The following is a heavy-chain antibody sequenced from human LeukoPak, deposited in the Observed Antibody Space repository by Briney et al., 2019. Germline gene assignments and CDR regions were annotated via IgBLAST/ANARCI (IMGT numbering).Heavy chain of an antibody. CDR2: IIPSDGFT. V-gene: IGHV1-46*01. CDR3: ATAGRRLFGVLIPLSFDY. D-gene: IGHD3-3*01. Sequence: GPSVKVSCKASGYTFTSYDINWARHAPGQGLEWMGMIIPSDGFTTYAQKSQGRLTMTRDMSTSTVYMELSSLRSEDTALYYCATAGRRLFGVLIPLSFDYWGQGTLVTVSS. J-gene: IGHJ4*02. CDR1: GYTFTSYD.